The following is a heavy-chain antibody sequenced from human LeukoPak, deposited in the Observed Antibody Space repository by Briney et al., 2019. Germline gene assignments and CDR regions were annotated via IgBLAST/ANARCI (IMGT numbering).Heavy chain of an antibody. CDR2: ISSSSSYI. CDR3: ASHHRIVGATPVDY. CDR1: GFTFSSYS. D-gene: IGHD1-26*01. V-gene: IGHV3-21*01. J-gene: IGHJ4*02. Sequence: GGSLRLSCAASGFTFSSYSMNWVRQAPGKGLEWVSSISSSSSYIYYADSVKGRFTISRDNAKNSLYLQMNSLRPEDTAVYYCASHHRIVGATPVDYWGQGTLVTVSS.